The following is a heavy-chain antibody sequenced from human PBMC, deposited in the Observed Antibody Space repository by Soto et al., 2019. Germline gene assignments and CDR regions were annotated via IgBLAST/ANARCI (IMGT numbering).Heavy chain of an antibody. J-gene: IGHJ3*02. CDR1: GGSISSSKW. V-gene: IGHV4-4*02. Sequence: SETLSLTCAVSGGSISSSKWWIWVRQPPGKGLEWIGEIYHSGSTNYNPSLKSRVTISVDKSKNQFSLKLSSVTAADTAVYYCAGRAAAGTSDGFDIWGQGTMVT. CDR3: AGRAAAGTSDGFDI. CDR2: IYHSGST. D-gene: IGHD6-13*01.